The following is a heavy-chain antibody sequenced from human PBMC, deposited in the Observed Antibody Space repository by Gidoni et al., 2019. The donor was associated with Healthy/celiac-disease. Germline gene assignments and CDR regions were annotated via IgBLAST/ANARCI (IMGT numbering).Heavy chain of an antibody. Sequence: EVQLLESGRGLVQHGGSLRLACAASGLTFSGDASRWVRQAPGKGLEEVAANSSSGGSTNYADSVKGRFTISRDKSKNTLYLQMNSLRAEDTAVYYCAKEKDGDYAVSSFDYWGQGTLVTVSS. CDR2: NSSSGGST. CDR3: AKEKDGDYAVSSFDY. CDR1: GLTFSGDA. D-gene: IGHD4-17*01. J-gene: IGHJ4*02. V-gene: IGHV3-23*01.